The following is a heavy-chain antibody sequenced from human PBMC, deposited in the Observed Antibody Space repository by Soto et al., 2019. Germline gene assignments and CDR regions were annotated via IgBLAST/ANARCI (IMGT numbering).Heavy chain of an antibody. D-gene: IGHD2-15*01. CDR3: TTDLWRIAVVVGSTGYFNP. CDR1: GFTFSSYS. J-gene: IGHJ5*02. Sequence: GSLRLSCAASGFTFSSYSMNWVRQAPGKGLDWVGRIKSKSDGGTTEYAAPVRGRFTISRDDSKNTLYLQMNSLKTEDTAVYYCTTDLWRIAVVVGSTGYFNPWGQGT. V-gene: IGHV3-15*01. CDR2: IKSKSDGGTT.